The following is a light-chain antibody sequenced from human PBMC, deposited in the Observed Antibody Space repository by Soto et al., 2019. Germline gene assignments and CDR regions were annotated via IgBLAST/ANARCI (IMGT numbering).Light chain of an antibody. CDR3: QQYSSHRT. V-gene: IGKV1-5*01. Sequence: DIQMTQSPSSLSASVGDRVTITCRASQSISSYLNWYQQKPGKAPKVLIYDASTLESGVPSRFSGSGSGTEFTLTISGLQADDFATYYCQQYSSHRTFGQGTKVDIK. CDR1: QSISSY. J-gene: IGKJ1*01. CDR2: DAS.